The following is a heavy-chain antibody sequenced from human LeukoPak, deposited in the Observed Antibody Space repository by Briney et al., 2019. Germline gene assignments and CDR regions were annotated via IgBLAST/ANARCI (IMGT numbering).Heavy chain of an antibody. Sequence: GGSLRLSCAASGFTFSSYAMHWVRQAPGKGLEWVAVISYDGSNKYCADSVKGRFTISRDNSKNTLYLQMNSLRAEDTAVYYCARIAAAGTSTGVWGQGTTVTVSS. CDR2: ISYDGSNK. D-gene: IGHD6-13*01. CDR3: ARIAAAGTSTGV. CDR1: GFTFSSYA. J-gene: IGHJ6*02. V-gene: IGHV3-30*04.